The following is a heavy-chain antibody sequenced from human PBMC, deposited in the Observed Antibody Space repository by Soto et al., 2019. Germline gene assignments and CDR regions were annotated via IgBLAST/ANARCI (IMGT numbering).Heavy chain of an antibody. V-gene: IGHV1-18*01. CDR1: GYTFTNYG. J-gene: IGHJ4*02. CDR2: IGGYKGNT. D-gene: IGHD5-18*01. Sequence: QVQLAQSGAEVREPGASVKVSCKASGYTFTNYGVSWVRQAPGQGLEWMGWIGGYKGNTNYAQKLQGRVTLTTDTSTSTAYMELRSLRSDDTAVYYCAPHTLDTGMPSGYWGQGTLVTVSS. CDR3: APHTLDTGMPSGY.